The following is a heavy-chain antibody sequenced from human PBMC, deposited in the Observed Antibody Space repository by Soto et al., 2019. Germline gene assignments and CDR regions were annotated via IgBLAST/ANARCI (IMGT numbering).Heavy chain of an antibody. CDR3: ARVPDR. CDR1: GYTFSTYY. V-gene: IGHV1-46*01. D-gene: IGHD2-2*01. CDR2: INPSGGST. Sequence: ASVKVSCKASGYTFSTYYMHWVRQAPGQGYEWMGIINPSGGSTTYAQKFQGRVTISVDRSKNQFSLKLSSVTAADTAVYYCARVPDRWGQGTLVTVP. J-gene: IGHJ5*02.